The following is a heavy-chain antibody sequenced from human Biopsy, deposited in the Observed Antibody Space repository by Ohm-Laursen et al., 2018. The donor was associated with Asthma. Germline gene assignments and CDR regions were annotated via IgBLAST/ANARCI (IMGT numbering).Heavy chain of an antibody. D-gene: IGHD3-9*01. J-gene: IGHJ4*01. CDR1: GFSLINSGVG. CDR2: IYGNDDR. CDR3: ARAVQSDDFVTGYYNSYFDF. Sequence: PTQTLTLTRSFSGFSLINSGVGVGWIRQPPGKAPEWLALIYGNDDRDYSQSLKSRLTITKDTSRRQVVLKMTSMDPVDTGTYFCARAVQSDDFVTGYYNSYFDFWGQGSLVSVSS. V-gene: IGHV2-5*01.